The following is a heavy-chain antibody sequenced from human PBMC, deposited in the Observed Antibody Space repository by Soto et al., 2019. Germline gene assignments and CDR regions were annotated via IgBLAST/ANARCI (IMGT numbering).Heavy chain of an antibody. CDR3: AREVKTVAAADAFDI. D-gene: IGHD2-15*01. V-gene: IGHV4-31*03. CDR1: GGSISSDNYF. Sequence: VQLQESGPGLVTPSQPLSLTCTGSGGSISSDNYFWSWILQHPGKGLGWIGYIDYIGRAYYNPSLKSRITTSVDTSKNQFSLRLSSVTVADTARYSGAREVKTVAAADAFDIWGQVTVVTLSS. J-gene: IGHJ3*02. CDR2: IDYIGRA.